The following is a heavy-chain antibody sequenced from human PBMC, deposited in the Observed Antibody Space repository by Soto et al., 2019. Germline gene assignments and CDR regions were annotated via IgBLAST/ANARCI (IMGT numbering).Heavy chain of an antibody. Sequence: SETLSLTCAVYGGSFSGYYWSWIRQPPGKGLEWIGEINHSGSTNYNPSLKSRVTISVDTSKNQFSLKLSSVTAADTAVYYCARDQWLVLRYYYGMDVWGQGTTVTV. V-gene: IGHV4-34*01. CDR2: INHSGST. D-gene: IGHD6-19*01. J-gene: IGHJ6*02. CDR1: GGSFSGYY. CDR3: ARDQWLVLRYYYGMDV.